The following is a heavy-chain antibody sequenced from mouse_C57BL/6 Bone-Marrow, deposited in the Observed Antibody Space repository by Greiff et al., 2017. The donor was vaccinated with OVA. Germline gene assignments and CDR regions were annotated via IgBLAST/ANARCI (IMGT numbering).Heavy chain of an antibody. CDR2: IHPNSGST. D-gene: IGHD2-3*01. V-gene: IGHV1-64*01. CDR3: ARGGPLSAYAMDY. CDR1: GYTFTSYW. Sequence: QVQLKQPGAELVKPGASVKLSCKASGYTFTSYWMHWVKQRPGQGLEWIGMIHPNSGSTNYNEKFKSKATLTVDKSSSTAYMQLSSLTSEDSAVYYCARGGPLSAYAMDYWGQGTSVTVSS. J-gene: IGHJ4*01.